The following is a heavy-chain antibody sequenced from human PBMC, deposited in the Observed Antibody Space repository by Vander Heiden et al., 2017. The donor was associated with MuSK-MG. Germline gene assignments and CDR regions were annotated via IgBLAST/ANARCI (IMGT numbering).Heavy chain of an antibody. D-gene: IGHD4-17*01. CDR2: IYPGDSDT. CDR3: ARLGSSVTTSGVDAFDI. V-gene: IGHV5-51*01. J-gene: IGHJ3*02. Sequence: EAQLVQSAAQVKKPGESLTISCKGSGYSLTSYGIGWVRQMPGKGLEWMGIIYPGDSDTRYSPSFQGQVTISADKSISTAYLQWSSLKASDTAMYYCARLGSSVTTSGVDAFDIWGQGTMVTVSS. CDR1: GYSLTSYG.